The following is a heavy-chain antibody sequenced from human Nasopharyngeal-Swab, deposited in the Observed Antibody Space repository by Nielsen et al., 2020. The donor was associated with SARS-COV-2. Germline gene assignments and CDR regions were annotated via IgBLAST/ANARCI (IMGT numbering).Heavy chain of an antibody. CDR3: ARAGVACPGEHCYSYYYYGMDI. CDR1: GFTFSSYD. J-gene: IGHJ6*02. Sequence: GESLKISCAASGFTFSSYDMHWVRQATGKGLEWVSAIRTAADTNYSDSVKGRFTMSRENAKNSVYLEMNNLGDGDKAVYYCARAGVACPGEHCYSYYYYGMDIWGQGTTVTVSS. CDR2: IRTAADT. V-gene: IGHV3-13*01. D-gene: IGHD3-16*01.